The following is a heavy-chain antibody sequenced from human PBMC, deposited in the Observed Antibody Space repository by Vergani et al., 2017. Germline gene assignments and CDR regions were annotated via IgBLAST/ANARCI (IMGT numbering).Heavy chain of an antibody. J-gene: IGHJ4*02. Sequence: QVQLQQWGAGLLKPSETLSLTCAVYGGSFSGYYWSWIRQPPGKGLEWIGEINHSGSTNYNPSLKSLVTISVDTSKNQFSLKLSSVTAADTAVYYCARPQGYCSGGSCYPWDYWGQGTLVTVSS. D-gene: IGHD2-15*01. CDR3: ARPQGYCSGGSCYPWDY. V-gene: IGHV4-34*01. CDR1: GGSFSGYY. CDR2: INHSGST.